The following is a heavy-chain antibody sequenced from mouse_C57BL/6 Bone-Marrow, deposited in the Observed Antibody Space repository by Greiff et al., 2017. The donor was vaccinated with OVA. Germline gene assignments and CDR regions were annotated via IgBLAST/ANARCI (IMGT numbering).Heavy chain of an antibody. J-gene: IGHJ4*01. CDR2: ISYDGSN. D-gene: IGHD1-1*01. Sequence: EVQLQESGPGLVKPSQSLSLTCSVTGYSITSGYYWNWIRQFPGNKLEWMGYISYDGSNNYNPSLKNRISITRDTSKNQFFLKLNSVTTEDTATYYCASQGRYSAMDYWGQGTSVTVSS. CDR1: GYSITSGYY. V-gene: IGHV3-6*01. CDR3: ASQGRYSAMDY.